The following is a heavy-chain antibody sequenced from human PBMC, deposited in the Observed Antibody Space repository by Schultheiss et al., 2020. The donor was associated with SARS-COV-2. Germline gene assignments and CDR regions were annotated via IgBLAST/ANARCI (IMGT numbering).Heavy chain of an antibody. V-gene: IGHV3-21*01. CDR1: GFTFSDSA. J-gene: IGHJ3*02. CDR2: ISGSSSYI. CDR3: AKVPTLRWLAFDI. Sequence: GGSLRLSCAASGFTFSDSAMHWVRQAPGKGLEWVSSISGSSSYIYYADSVKGRFTISRDNAKNSLYLQMNSLRAEDTAVYYCAKVPTLRWLAFDIWGQGTMVTVSS. D-gene: IGHD4-23*01.